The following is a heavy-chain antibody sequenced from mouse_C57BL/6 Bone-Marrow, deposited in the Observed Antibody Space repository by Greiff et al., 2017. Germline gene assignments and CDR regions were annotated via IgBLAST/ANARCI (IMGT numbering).Heavy chain of an antibody. CDR3: ARFLRPLYAMDY. CDR1: GYTFTSYW. D-gene: IGHD1-1*01. Sequence: QVQLQQPGAELVKPGASVKMSCKASGYTFTSYWITWVKQRPGQGLEWIGDIYPGSGSTNYNEKFKSKAILTVDTSSSTAYMQLRGLTSVASAVYYCARFLRPLYAMDYWGQGTSVTVSS. CDR2: IYPGSGST. J-gene: IGHJ4*01. V-gene: IGHV1-55*01.